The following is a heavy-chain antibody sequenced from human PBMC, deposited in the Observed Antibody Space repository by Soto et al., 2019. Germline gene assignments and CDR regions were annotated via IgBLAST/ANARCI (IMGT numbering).Heavy chain of an antibody. J-gene: IGHJ4*02. CDR2: ISGSGGST. CDR3: ATTLYDFWSGYHFDY. CDR1: GFTFSSYA. Sequence: GSLRLSCAASGFTFSSYAMSWVRQAPGKGLEWVSAISGSGGSTYYADSVKGRFTISRDNSKNTLYLQMNSLRAEDTAVYYCATTLYDFWSGYHFDYWGQGTLVTVSS. V-gene: IGHV3-23*01. D-gene: IGHD3-3*01.